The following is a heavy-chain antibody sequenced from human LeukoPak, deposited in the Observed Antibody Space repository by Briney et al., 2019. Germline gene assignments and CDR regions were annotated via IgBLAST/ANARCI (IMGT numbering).Heavy chain of an antibody. CDR3: AREGFCSSASCIIDY. CDR1: GGTFSSYA. Sequence: GASVKVSCKASGGTFSSYAISWVRQAPGQGLEWMGRIIPILGIANYAQKFQGRVTITADKSTSTAYMELSSLRSEDTAVYYCAREGFCSSASCIIDYWGQGTLVTVSS. J-gene: IGHJ4*02. CDR2: IIPILGIA. V-gene: IGHV1-69*04. D-gene: IGHD2-2*01.